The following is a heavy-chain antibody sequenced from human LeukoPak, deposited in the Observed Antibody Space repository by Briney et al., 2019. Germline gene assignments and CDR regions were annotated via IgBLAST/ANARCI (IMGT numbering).Heavy chain of an antibody. V-gene: IGHV1-2*02. CDR1: GSTFTGYY. CDR3: ARVPGPYTTSRFDY. Sequence: GPSVRLSCKTSGSTFTGYYPHRLPQAPGQRLEWLGRIHPDSGGTDAEQTLQVRVTVSRYTTITTEYMKLSGLTSDNTAVYYCARVPGPYTTSRFDYWGQGTLVTVSS. D-gene: IGHD2-2*02. CDR2: IHPDSGGT. J-gene: IGHJ4*02.